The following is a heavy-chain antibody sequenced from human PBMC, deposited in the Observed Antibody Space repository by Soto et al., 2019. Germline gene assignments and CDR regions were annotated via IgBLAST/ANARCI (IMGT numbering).Heavy chain of an antibody. CDR2: ISYDGSNK. J-gene: IGHJ3*02. D-gene: IGHD2-21*02. CDR1: GFTFSSYG. V-gene: IGHV3-30*18. Sequence: GGSLRLSCAASGFTFSSYGMQWVRQAPGKGLEWVAVISYDGSNKYYADSVKGRFTIPRDNSKNTLYLQMNNLRAEDTAVYYCAKLHGGNSAAFDIWGQGTMVTVSS. CDR3: AKLHGGNSAAFDI.